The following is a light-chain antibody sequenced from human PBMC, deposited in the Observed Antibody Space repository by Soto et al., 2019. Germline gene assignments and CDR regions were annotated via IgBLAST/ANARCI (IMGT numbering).Light chain of an antibody. V-gene: IGKV1-5*01. Sequence: DIQMTQSPSTLSASVGDRVTITCRASQSISWRLAWYQQKPGKAPKLLIYDASSLESGVPSRFSGSGSGTHFTLTISSLQPDDFATYYCQQYIDFPWTFGQGTKVDIK. CDR2: DAS. CDR3: QQYIDFPWT. CDR1: QSISWR. J-gene: IGKJ1*01.